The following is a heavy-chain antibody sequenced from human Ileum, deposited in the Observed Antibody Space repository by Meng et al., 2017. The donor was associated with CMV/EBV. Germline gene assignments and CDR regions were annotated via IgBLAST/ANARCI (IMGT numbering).Heavy chain of an antibody. D-gene: IGHD1-1*01. Sequence: VSGGCVSSGSYYWSWIRQPPGKGLEFIGYIYYNGNTNYNPSLMRRVTISLDTSQNHFSLKLTSVTAADTAVYYCARGTWAAAPSDYWGQGFLVTVSS. CDR1: GGCVSSGSYY. V-gene: IGHV4-61*03. J-gene: IGHJ4*02. CDR2: IYYNGNT. CDR3: ARGTWAAAPSDY.